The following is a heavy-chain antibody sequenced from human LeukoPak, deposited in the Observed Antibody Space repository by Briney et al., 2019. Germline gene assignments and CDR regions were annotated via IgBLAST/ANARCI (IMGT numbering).Heavy chain of an antibody. CDR2: IYYSGSP. V-gene: IGHV4-39*01. CDR1: GGSISNNNYY. J-gene: IGHJ4*02. CDR3: ATWRTAKTGFDY. D-gene: IGHD1-1*01. Sequence: SETLSLTCTVSGGSISNNNYYCAWIRQPPGKGLECIGSIYYSGSPYYNPSLKSRLTLSVDTSKNQFSLRLSSVTAADTAVYYCATWRTAKTGFDYWGQGTLVTVSS.